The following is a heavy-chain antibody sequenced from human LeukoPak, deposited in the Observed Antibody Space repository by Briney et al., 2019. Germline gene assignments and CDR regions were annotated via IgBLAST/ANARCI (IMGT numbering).Heavy chain of an antibody. CDR2: IIPILGIA. J-gene: IGHJ4*02. D-gene: IGHD3-10*02. CDR3: ARMRPCSGSRYNLVDCDY. Sequence: ASVKVSCKASGGTFSSYAISWVRQAPGQGLEWMGRIIPILGIANYAQKFQGRVTITADKSTSTAYMELSSLRSEDTAVYYCARMRPCSGSRYNLVDCDYWGQGTLVTVSS. CDR1: GGTFSSYA. V-gene: IGHV1-69*04.